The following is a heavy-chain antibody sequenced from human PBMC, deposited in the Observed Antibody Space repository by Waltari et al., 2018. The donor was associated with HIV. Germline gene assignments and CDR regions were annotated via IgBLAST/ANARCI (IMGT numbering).Heavy chain of an antibody. CDR3: AKNGEFEKWSDVENWFDP. D-gene: IGHD1-26*01. Sequence: EVQLLESGGGLVQPGGSLRLSCVVSGVTFGKYGMSWVRQAAGKGLELVADITASGDTMHLTDSVRGRFTISRDNSKNTLYLQMSSLRGDDTAVYYCAKNGEFEKWSDVENWFDPWGQGTRVTVSS. J-gene: IGHJ5*02. CDR1: GVTFGKYG. CDR2: ITASGDTM. V-gene: IGHV3-23*01.